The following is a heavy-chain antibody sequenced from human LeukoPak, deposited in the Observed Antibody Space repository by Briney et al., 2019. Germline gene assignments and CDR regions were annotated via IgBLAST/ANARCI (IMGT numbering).Heavy chain of an antibody. CDR3: ARLYPPYYYYRDV. CDR2: ISSSSSTI. J-gene: IGHJ6*03. CDR1: GFTFSSYS. Sequence: GGSLRLSCAASGFTFSSYSMNWVRQAPGKGLEWVSYISSSSSTIYYADSVKGRFTISRDNAKNSLYLQMNSLRAEDTAVYYCARLYPPYYYYRDVWGKGTTVTVSS. D-gene: IGHD2-8*01. V-gene: IGHV3-48*01.